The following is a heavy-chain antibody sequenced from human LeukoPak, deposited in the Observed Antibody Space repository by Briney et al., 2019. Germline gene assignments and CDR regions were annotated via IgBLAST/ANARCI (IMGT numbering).Heavy chain of an antibody. CDR2: ISGSGGST. Sequence: GGSLRLSCVASGFTFSSFEMNWVRQAPGKGLEWVSAISGSGGSTYYADSVKGRFTISRDNSKNTLYLQMNSLRAEDTAVYYCAKFSGSSYWLDAFDIWGQGTMVTVSS. CDR1: GFTFSSFE. V-gene: IGHV3-23*01. D-gene: IGHD6-13*01. CDR3: AKFSGSSYWLDAFDI. J-gene: IGHJ3*02.